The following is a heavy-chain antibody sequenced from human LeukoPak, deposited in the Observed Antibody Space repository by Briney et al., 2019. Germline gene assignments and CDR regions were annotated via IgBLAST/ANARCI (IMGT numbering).Heavy chain of an antibody. V-gene: IGHV3-74*01. CDR1: GFTFSSHS. J-gene: IGHJ5*02. Sequence: TGGSLRLPCAASGFTFSSHSMNWVRQAPGKGRVWLARINIDGINTSYADSVKGRFTVSRDNAKNTLNLQMNSLRAEDTAVYYCARDLGQYYDTSDNWFDPWGQGTLVTVSS. CDR3: ARDLGQYYDTSDNWFDP. D-gene: IGHD3-22*01. CDR2: INIDGINT.